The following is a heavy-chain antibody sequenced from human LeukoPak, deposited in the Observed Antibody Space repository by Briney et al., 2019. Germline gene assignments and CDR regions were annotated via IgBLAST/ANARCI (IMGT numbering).Heavy chain of an antibody. D-gene: IGHD6-13*01. CDR1: GFTFSTYW. Sequence: PGGSLRLSCAASGFTFSTYWMTWVRQAPGKGLEWVANIKEDGSDKYYVDSVKGRFTISRDNAKCSLYLQMNGLRAEDTAVYFCARDSGWFRFDSWGQGTLVTVSS. CDR3: ARDSGWFRFDS. CDR2: IKEDGSDK. J-gene: IGHJ4*02. V-gene: IGHV3-7*03.